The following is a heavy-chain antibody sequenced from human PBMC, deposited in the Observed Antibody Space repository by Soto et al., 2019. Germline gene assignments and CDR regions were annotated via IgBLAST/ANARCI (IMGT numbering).Heavy chain of an antibody. CDR1: GGSFSGYY. CDR2: INHSGST. CDR3: ARGLSASGAAGSHFDY. J-gene: IGHJ4*02. V-gene: IGHV4-34*01. D-gene: IGHD6-13*01. Sequence: SETLSLTCAVYGGSFSGYYWSWIRQPPGKGLEWIGEINHSGSTNYNPSLKSRVTISVDTSKNQFSLKLSSVTAADTAVYYCARGLSASGAAGSHFDYWGQGTLVTVSS.